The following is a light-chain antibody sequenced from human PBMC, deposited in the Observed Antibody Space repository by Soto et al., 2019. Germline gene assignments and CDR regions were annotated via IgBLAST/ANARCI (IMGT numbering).Light chain of an antibody. CDR2: GTS. CDR3: HQYGSSPRT. CDR1: ESVSSNY. J-gene: IGKJ1*01. V-gene: IGKV3-20*01. Sequence: EIVLTQSPGTLSLSPGEGATLSCRASESVSSNYLAWYQLKPGQAPRLLIYGTSIRAAGIPDRVSGSGSGTDFTLTISRPDPEDFAVYFCHQYGSSPRTFGKGTEVEIK.